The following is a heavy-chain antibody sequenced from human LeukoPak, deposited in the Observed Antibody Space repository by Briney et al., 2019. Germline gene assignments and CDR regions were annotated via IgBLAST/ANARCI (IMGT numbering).Heavy chain of an antibody. V-gene: IGHV4-4*07. J-gene: IGHJ6*02. D-gene: IGHD6-13*01. CDR3: ARAGSWSYGLDV. CDR2: FYPSGRP. CDR1: GGAISGYY. Sequence: PSETLSLTCTVSGGAISGYYWSWIRQSAGKGLEWIGRFYPSGRPSYNPSLNSRVTMSVDTSKNQVSLRLSSVTAADTAVYYCARAGSWSYGLDVWGQGTTVTVSS.